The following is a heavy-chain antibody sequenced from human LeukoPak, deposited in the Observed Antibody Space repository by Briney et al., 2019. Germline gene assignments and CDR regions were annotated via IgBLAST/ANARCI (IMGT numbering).Heavy chain of an antibody. CDR1: GFTFSSNW. D-gene: IGHD3-10*01. CDR2: IKGDGSEK. Sequence: PGGSLRLSCGASGFTFSSNWMSWVRQAPGKGREWVANIKGDGSEKYYVDSVKGRFTISRANAKNSLYLQMNSLRAEDTAVYYCARDPYGSGGYYDYWGQGTLVTVSS. J-gene: IGHJ4*02. V-gene: IGHV3-7*01. CDR3: ARDPYGSGGYYDY.